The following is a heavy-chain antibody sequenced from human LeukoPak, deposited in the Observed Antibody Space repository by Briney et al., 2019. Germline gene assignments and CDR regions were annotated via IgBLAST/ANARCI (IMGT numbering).Heavy chain of an antibody. J-gene: IGHJ4*02. V-gene: IGHV3-23*01. CDR3: AKDSIVVVPAAPDYFDY. D-gene: IGHD2-2*01. CDR1: GLTFSSYA. Sequence: GGSLRLSCAASGLTFSSYAMSWVRQAPGKGLEWVSAISGSGGSTYYADSVKGRFTISRDNSKNTLYLQMNSLRAEDTAVYYCAKDSIVVVPAAPDYFDYWGQGTLVTVSS. CDR2: ISGSGGST.